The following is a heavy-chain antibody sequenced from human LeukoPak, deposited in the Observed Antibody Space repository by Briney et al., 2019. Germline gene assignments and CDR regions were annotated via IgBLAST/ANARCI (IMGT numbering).Heavy chain of an antibody. CDR1: GGSISSSSYY. V-gene: IGHV4-39*07. CDR3: ARYGITGTNVDY. J-gene: IGHJ4*02. CDR2: IYYSGST. Sequence: SGTLSLTCTVSGGSISSSSYYWGWIRQPPGKGLKWIGSIYYSGSTYYNPSLKSRVTISVDTSKNQFSLKLSSVTAADTAVHYCARYGITGTNVDYWGQGTLVTVSS. D-gene: IGHD1-20*01.